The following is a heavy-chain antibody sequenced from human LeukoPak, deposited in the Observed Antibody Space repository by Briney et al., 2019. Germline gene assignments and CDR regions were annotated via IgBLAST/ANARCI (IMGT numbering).Heavy chain of an antibody. D-gene: IGHD6-13*01. Sequence: GESLKISCKGTGYSFTSYWIGWVRQMPGKGLEWMGIIYPGDSDTRYSPSFQGQVTISADKSISTAYLQCSSLKASDTAMYYCARSSGPAGSSVDYWGQGTLVTVSS. V-gene: IGHV5-51*01. CDR1: GYSFTSYW. CDR2: IYPGDSDT. J-gene: IGHJ4*02. CDR3: ARSSGPAGSSVDY.